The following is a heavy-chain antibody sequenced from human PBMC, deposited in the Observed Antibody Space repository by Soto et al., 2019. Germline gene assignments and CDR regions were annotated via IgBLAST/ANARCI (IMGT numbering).Heavy chain of an antibody. CDR3: AADLGPPSDSNNWFAP. D-gene: IGHD5-18*01. CDR1: GFIFSHAW. J-gene: IGHJ5*02. Sequence: EVQLVESGGDLVKPGGSLRLSCAASGFIFSHAWFHWVRQPPGKGMELVGRVKNNGGATAYAPSVRGRFIISRDDSKDLVYLQMSRLRTEDTAICYCAADLGPPSDSNNWFAPWGQGTLVTVSS. CDR2: VKNNGGAT. V-gene: IGHV3-15*07.